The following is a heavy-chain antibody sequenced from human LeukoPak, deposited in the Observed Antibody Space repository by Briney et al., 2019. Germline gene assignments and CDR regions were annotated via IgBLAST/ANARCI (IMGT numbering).Heavy chain of an antibody. J-gene: IGHJ5*02. D-gene: IGHD2-2*01. CDR3: ARDIVVVPAAMIGWFDP. CDR1: GGSISSYY. Sequence: SETLSLTCTVSGGSISSYYWSWIRQPAGKGLERIGRIYTSGSTNYNPTLKSRVTMSVDTSKNQFSLKLSSVTAADTAVYYCARDIVVVPAAMIGWFDPWGQGTLVTVSS. V-gene: IGHV4-4*07. CDR2: IYTSGST.